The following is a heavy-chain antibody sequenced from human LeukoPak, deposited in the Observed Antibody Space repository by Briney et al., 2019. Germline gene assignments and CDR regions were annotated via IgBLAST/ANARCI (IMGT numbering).Heavy chain of an antibody. D-gene: IGHD4-17*01. J-gene: IGHJ3*02. Sequence: NXXXXAPGKGLEWVSYISSSSSTIYYADSVKGRFTISRDNAKNSLYLQMNSLRDEDTAVYYCARDRLPPDYGDYGAFDIWGQGTMVTVSS. CDR3: ARDRLPPDYGDYGAFDI. CDR2: ISSSSSTI. V-gene: IGHV3-48*02.